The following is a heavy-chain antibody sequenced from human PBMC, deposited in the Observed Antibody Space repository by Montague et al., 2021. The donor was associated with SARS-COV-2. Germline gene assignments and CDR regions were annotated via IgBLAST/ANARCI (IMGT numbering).Heavy chain of an antibody. Sequence: TLSLTCTVSGGSISSCCYDWSWIRQPAGKGLEGIGRIYTSGTTDYSFSLKGRVTISVDTSKNQFSLMLTSVTAADTAVYYCARVHRGSCAHLDNWGQGSLVTVSS. CDR3: ARVHRGSCAHLDN. V-gene: IGHV4-61*02. CDR2: IYTSGTT. D-gene: IGHD2-21*01. J-gene: IGHJ4*02. CDR1: GGSISSCCYD.